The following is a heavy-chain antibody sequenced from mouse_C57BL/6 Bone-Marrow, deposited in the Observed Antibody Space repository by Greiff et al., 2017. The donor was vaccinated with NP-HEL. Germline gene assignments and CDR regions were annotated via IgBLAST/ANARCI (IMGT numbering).Heavy chain of an antibody. D-gene: IGHD1-1*01. CDR3: AREDYYYSSSPYWYFDV. Sequence: QVQLQQSGAELVRPGTSVKMSCKASGYTFTNYWIGWAKQRPGHGLEWIGDIYPGGGYTNYIEQFKGKATLTADKSYSTAYMQCSSLTSEDSAIYYFAREDYYYSSSPYWYFDVWGTGTTVTVSA. CDR1: GYTFTNYW. CDR2: IYPGGGYT. V-gene: IGHV1-63*01. J-gene: IGHJ1*03.